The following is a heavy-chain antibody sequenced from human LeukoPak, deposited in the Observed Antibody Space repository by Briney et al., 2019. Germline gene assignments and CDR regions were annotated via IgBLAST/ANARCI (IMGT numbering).Heavy chain of an antibody. Sequence: GGSLRLSCAASGFTFSSYAMSWVRQAPGKGLEWVSAISGSGGSTYYADSVKGRFTISRDNSKNTLYLQMNSLRAEDTAVYYCANDDREYQLLSFDYWGQGTLVTVSS. V-gene: IGHV3-23*01. J-gene: IGHJ4*02. CDR3: ANDDREYQLLSFDY. CDR2: ISGSGGST. CDR1: GFTFSSYA. D-gene: IGHD2-2*01.